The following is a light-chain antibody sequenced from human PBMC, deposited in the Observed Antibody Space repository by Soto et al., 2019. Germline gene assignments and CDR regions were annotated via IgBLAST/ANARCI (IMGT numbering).Light chain of an antibody. J-gene: IGLJ1*01. CDR2: GNS. CDR3: QSYDSRLSGYV. Sequence: QSALTQPPSVSGAPGQRVTISCTGSSSKIGAGYDVHWYQQLPGTAPKLLIYGNSNRPSGVPDRFSGSKSGTSASLAITGLQAEDEADYYCQSYDSRLSGYVFGTGTKVTVL. CDR1: SSKIGAGYD. V-gene: IGLV1-40*01.